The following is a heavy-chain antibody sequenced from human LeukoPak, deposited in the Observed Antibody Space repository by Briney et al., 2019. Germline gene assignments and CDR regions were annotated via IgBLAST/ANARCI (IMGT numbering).Heavy chain of an antibody. V-gene: IGHV4-59*08. Sequence: SETLSLTCTVSGGSISSYYWSWIRQPPGKGLEWIGYIYYSGSTNYNPSLKSRVIISVDTSKNQFSLILSSVTAADTAVYYCARQERYYGSGGYTYFQHWGQGTLVTVSS. CDR2: IYYSGST. CDR3: ARQERYYGSGGYTYFQH. D-gene: IGHD3-10*01. J-gene: IGHJ1*01. CDR1: GGSISSYY.